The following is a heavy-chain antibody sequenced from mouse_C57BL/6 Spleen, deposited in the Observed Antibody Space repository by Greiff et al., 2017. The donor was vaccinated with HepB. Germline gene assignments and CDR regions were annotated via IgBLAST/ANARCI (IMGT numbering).Heavy chain of an antibody. J-gene: IGHJ2*01. CDR3: ARGDYYGSHYFDY. V-gene: IGHV5-4*03. D-gene: IGHD1-1*01. CDR2: ISDGGSYT. Sequence: EVKLMESGGGLVKPGGSLKLSCAASGFTFSSYAMSWVRQTPEKRLEWVATISDGGSYTYYPDNVKGRFTISRDNAKNNLYLHMSHLKSEDTAMYYCARGDYYGSHYFDYWGQGTTLTVSS. CDR1: GFTFSSYA.